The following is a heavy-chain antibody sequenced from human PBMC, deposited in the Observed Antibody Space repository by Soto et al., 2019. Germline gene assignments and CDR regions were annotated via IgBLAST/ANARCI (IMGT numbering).Heavy chain of an antibody. J-gene: IGHJ4*02. CDR3: ARRYGTAFDC. CDR2: VYHSGST. D-gene: IGHD1-7*01. CDR1: GASIRTYY. Sequence: QVQLQESGPGLVKPSETLSLTCTVSGASIRTYYWSWIRQPPGKGLEWIGYVYHSGSTNYNPSSTSRVTVSVHASTNRSSLKLSSVAAADTAVQYCARRYGTAFDCWGQGNLVTVSS. V-gene: IGHV4-59*01.